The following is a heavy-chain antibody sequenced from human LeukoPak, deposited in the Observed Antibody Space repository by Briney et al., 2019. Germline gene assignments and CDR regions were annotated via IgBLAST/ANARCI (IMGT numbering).Heavy chain of an antibody. V-gene: IGHV3-33*03. Sequence: GGSLRLSCAASGFTFSSYGMHWVRQAPGKGLEWVAVIWYDGSNKYYADSAKGRFTISRDNSKNTLYLQMNSLRAEDTAVYYCTVRDEYCSGGSCYRDYYYYGMDVWGKGTTVTVSS. CDR3: TVRDEYCSGGSCYRDYYYYGMDV. CDR1: GFTFSSYG. CDR2: IWYDGSNK. J-gene: IGHJ6*04. D-gene: IGHD2-15*01.